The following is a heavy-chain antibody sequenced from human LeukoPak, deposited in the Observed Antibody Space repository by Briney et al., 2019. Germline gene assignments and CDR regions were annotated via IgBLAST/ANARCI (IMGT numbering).Heavy chain of an antibody. CDR3: ARPRVTMVRGPYDY. CDR1: GGSFSGYY. J-gene: IGHJ4*02. CDR2: INHSGST. D-gene: IGHD3-10*01. Sequence: PSETLPLTCAVYGGSFSGYYWSWIRQPPGKGLEWIGEINHSGSTNYNPSLKSRVTISVDTSKNQFSLKLSSVTAADTAVYYCARPRVTMVRGPYDYWGQGTLVTVSS. V-gene: IGHV4-34*01.